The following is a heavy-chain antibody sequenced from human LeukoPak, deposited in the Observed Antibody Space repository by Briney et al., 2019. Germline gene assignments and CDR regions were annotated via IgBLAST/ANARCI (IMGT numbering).Heavy chain of an antibody. CDR3: ARHGGYSSPYLH. J-gene: IGHJ1*01. D-gene: IGHD6-13*01. V-gene: IGHV4-59*08. CDR2: IYYSGGT. CDR1: GGSISNYY. Sequence: SETLSLTCTVSGGSISNYYWSWIRQPPGKGLECIGYIYYSGGTNYNPSLKSRVTISVDTSKNQFSLKLSSVTATDTAVYYCARHGGYSSPYLHWGQGTPVTVSS.